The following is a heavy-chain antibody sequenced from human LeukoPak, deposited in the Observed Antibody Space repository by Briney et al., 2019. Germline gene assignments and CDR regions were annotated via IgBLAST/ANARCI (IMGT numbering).Heavy chain of an antibody. CDR1: GFTFSSYA. CDR3: ARGAPTSGYYSDY. D-gene: IGHD3-3*01. J-gene: IGHJ4*02. CDR2: ISYDGSNK. V-gene: IGHV3-30*04. Sequence: AGSLTLSCAASGFTFSSYAMHWVRQPPRKGLGWVAVISYDGSNKYYADSVKGRFTISRDNSKNTLYLQMNSLRAEDTAVYYCARGAPTSGYYSDYWGQGTLVTVSS.